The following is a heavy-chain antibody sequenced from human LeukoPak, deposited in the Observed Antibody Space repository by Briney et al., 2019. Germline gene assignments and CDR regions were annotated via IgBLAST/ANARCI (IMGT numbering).Heavy chain of an antibody. J-gene: IGHJ3*02. CDR1: GGSISSYY. D-gene: IGHD1-26*01. V-gene: IGHV4-4*07. CDR3: ARDGVGATSGAFDI. CDR2: IYTSGST. Sequence: SETLSLTCTVSGGSISSYYWSWIRQPAGKGLEWIGRIYTSGSTNYNPSLKSRVTMSVDTSKNQFSLKLSSVTAADTAVYYCARDGVGATSGAFDIWGQGTMVTVSS.